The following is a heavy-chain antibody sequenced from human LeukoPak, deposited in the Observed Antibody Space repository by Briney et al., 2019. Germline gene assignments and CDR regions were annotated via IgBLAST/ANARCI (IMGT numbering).Heavy chain of an antibody. J-gene: IGHJ4*02. CDR2: ITSGGRI. CDR3: AKDYYYDSSGSFDY. D-gene: IGHD3-22*01. V-gene: IGHV3-23*01. Sequence: QPGGSLRLSCAASGFTFSTYAMTWVRQAPGKGLEWVSEITSGGRISYADSVRGRFTISRDNSKNMLYLQMNSLRAEDTAVYYCAKDYYYDSSGSFDYWGQGTLVTVSS. CDR1: GFTFSTYA.